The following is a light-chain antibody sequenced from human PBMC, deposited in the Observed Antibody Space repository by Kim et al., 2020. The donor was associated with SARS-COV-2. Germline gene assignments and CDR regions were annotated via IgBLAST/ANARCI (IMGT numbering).Light chain of an antibody. V-gene: IGLV2-14*03. J-gene: IGLJ2*01. CDR1: SSDIGTYNY. Sequence: GLSVTISCDGTSSDIGTYNYVSWYQQHPGKAPKLMIYDVTKRPSGISTRFSGSKSGNTASLTISALQSEDEADYYCTSYTTSNTFVFGGGTRLTVL. CDR2: DVT. CDR3: TSYTTSNTFV.